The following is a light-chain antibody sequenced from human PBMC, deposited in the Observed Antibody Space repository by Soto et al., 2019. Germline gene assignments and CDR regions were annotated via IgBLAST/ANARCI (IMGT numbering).Light chain of an antibody. CDR3: SSYTSSTTLV. CDR1: SSDVGGYNS. CDR2: DVS. J-gene: IGLJ1*01. Sequence: QSALSQPASVSGSPGQSITISCTGTSSDVGGYNSVSWYQQHPGRAPKLMIYDVSGQPSGVSNRFSGSKSGNTASLTISGLQAEDEADYYCSSYTSSTTLVFGTGTKLTVL. V-gene: IGLV2-14*01.